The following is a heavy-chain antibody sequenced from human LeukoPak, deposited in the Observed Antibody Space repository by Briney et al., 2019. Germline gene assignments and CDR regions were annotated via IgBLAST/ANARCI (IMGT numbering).Heavy chain of an antibody. Sequence: GASVKVSCKASGYTFTSYGISWVRQAPGQGLEWMGWISAYSGNTNYAQKLQGRVTMTTDTSTSTACMELRSLRSDDTAVYYCARSNSGTYYRGYYYYYMDVWGKGTTVTISS. CDR3: ARSNSGTYYRGYYYYYMDV. J-gene: IGHJ6*03. CDR1: GYTFTSYG. D-gene: IGHD1-26*01. V-gene: IGHV1-18*01. CDR2: ISAYSGNT.